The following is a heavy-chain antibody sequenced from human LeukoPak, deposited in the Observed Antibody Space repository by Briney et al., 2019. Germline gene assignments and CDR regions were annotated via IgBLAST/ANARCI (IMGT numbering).Heavy chain of an antibody. Sequence: PSETLSLTCAVYGGSFSGYYWSWIRQPPGKGLEWIGEINHSGSTNYNPSLKSRLSISVDTSENQFSLNLSSVTAADTAVYYCARSYDSSGYGFDPWGQGTLVTVSS. J-gene: IGHJ5*02. D-gene: IGHD3-22*01. CDR3: ARSYDSSGYGFDP. V-gene: IGHV4-34*01. CDR1: GGSFSGYY. CDR2: INHSGST.